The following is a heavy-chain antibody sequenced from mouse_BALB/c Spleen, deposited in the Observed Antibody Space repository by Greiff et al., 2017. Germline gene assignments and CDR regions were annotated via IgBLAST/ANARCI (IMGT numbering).Heavy chain of an antibody. CDR2: IDTSDSYT. J-gene: IGHJ2*01. V-gene: IGHV1-69*01. CDR1: GYTFTDYW. CDR3: ARGSSGFDY. Sequence: QVQLQQPGAELVMPGASVKMSCKASGYTFTDYWMHWVKQRPGQGLEWIGAIDTSDSYTSYNQKFKSKATLTVDNSSSTAYMELRSLTSEDSAVYYCARGSSGFDYWGQGTTLTVSS. D-gene: IGHD1-1*01.